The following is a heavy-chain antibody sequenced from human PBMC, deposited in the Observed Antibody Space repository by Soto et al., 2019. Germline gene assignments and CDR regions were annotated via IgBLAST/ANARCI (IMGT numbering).Heavy chain of an antibody. Sequence: QVQLVQSGAEVKKPGSSVKVSCKASGGTFSSYTISWVRQAPGQGLEWMGRIIPILGIANYAQKFQGRVRITGENSRSKAYGGLGSLKSEDRAVYYCGGRSGVAFDFWAQGTMVPVSS. CDR1: GGTFSSYT. D-gene: IGHD3-3*01. CDR2: IIPILGIA. J-gene: IGHJ3*01. V-gene: IGHV1-69*02. CDR3: GGRSGVAFDF.